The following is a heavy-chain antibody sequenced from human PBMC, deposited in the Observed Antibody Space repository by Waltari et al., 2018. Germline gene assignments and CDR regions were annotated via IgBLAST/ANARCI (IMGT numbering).Heavy chain of an antibody. J-gene: IGHJ3*01. V-gene: IGHV4-59*08. D-gene: IGHD1-1*01. CDR2: IYGGSETS. CDR1: GGSISSDY. CDR3: ARHRRDTTSTCDAFDF. Sequence: QVQLQESGPGLVKPSETLSLTCAVSGGSISSDYWSWIRQSPGKGLEWIGYIYGGSETSTYNPSLKSRVTISTDTSKNQFSLKLSSVTAADTAFYYCARHRRDTTSTCDAFDFWGQGLRVTVSS.